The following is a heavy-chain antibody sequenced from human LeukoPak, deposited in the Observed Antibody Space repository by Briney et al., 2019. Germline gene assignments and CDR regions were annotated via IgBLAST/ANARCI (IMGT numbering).Heavy chain of an antibody. CDR2: IYTSGST. D-gene: IGHD2-2*01. CDR1: GGSISSGSYY. Sequence: SETLSLTCTFSGGSISSGSYYWSWIRQPAGKGLEWIGRIYTSGSTNYNPSLKSRVTISVDTSKNQFSLKLSSVTAADTAVYYCATLARGYCSSTSCYSFDYWGQGTLVTVSS. V-gene: IGHV4-61*02. CDR3: ATLARGYCSSTSCYSFDY. J-gene: IGHJ4*02.